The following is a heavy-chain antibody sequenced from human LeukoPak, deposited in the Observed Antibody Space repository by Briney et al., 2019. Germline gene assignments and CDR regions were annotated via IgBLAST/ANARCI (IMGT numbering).Heavy chain of an antibody. V-gene: IGHV4-61*02. D-gene: IGHD5-12*01. CDR1: GGSISSGSYY. J-gene: IGHJ2*01. CDR3: ARRSVATVWYFDL. Sequence: SETLSLTCTVSGGSISSGSYYWSWIRQPAGKGLEWIGRIYTSGSTNYNPSLKSRVTISVDTSKNQFSLKLSSVTAADTAVYYCARRSVATVWYFDLWGRGTLVTVSS. CDR2: IYTSGST.